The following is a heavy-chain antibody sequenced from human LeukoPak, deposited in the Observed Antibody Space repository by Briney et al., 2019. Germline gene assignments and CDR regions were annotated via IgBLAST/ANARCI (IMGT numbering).Heavy chain of an antibody. CDR3: ARASRWELSQAFDI. J-gene: IGHJ3*02. CDR1: GGTFSSYA. V-gene: IGHV1-2*04. CDR2: INPNSGGT. D-gene: IGHD1-26*01. Sequence: ASVKVSCKASGGTFSSYAISWVRQAPGQGLEWMGWINPNSGGTNYAQKFQGWVTMTRDTSISTAYMELSRLRSDDTAVYYCARASRWELSQAFDIWGQGTMVTVSS.